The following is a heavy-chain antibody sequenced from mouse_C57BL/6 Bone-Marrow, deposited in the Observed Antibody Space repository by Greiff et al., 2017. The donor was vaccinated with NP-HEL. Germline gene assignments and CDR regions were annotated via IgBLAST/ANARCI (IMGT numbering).Heavy chain of an antibody. CDR2: INYDGSST. Sequence: EVKLMESEGGLVQPGSSMKLSCTTSGFTFSDYYMAWVRQVPEKGLDWVANINYDGSSTYYLDSLKSRFIISRDNAKNILYLQMSSLKSEDTATYYCAREGGLRRRTYAMDYWGQGTSVPVSS. D-gene: IGHD2-4*01. J-gene: IGHJ4*01. CDR1: GFTFSDYY. V-gene: IGHV5-16*01. CDR3: AREGGLRRRTYAMDY.